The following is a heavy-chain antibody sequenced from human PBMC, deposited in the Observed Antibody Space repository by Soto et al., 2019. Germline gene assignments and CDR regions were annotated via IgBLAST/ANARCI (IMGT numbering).Heavy chain of an antibody. J-gene: IGHJ3*02. V-gene: IGHV5-51*01. CDR2: IYPGDSDT. CDR1: GYSFTPFW. Sequence: GESLKISCKASGYSFTPFWIGWVRQMPGKGLEWMGFIYPGDSDTRYSPSFQGQVTISADKSISTAYLQWSSLKASDTAMYYCASRKKTSDAFDIWGQGTMVTVSS. D-gene: IGHD1-1*01. CDR3: ASRKKTSDAFDI.